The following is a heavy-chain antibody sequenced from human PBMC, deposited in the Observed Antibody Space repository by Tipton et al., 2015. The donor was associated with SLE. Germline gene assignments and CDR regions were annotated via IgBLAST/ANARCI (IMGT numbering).Heavy chain of an antibody. Sequence: PGLVKPSETLSLTCTVSGGSISSSSYYWGWIRQPPGKGLEWIGSIYYSGSTYYNPSLKSRVTISVDTSKNQFSLKLSSVTAADTAVYYCARDSSEGHSWFDYWGQGTLVTVSS. J-gene: IGHJ4*02. CDR3: ARDSSEGHSWFDY. CDR2: IYYSGST. V-gene: IGHV4-39*07. D-gene: IGHD6-13*01. CDR1: GGSISSSSYY.